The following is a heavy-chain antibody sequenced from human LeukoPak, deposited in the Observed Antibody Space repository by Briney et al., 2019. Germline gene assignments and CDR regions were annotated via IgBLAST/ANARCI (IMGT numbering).Heavy chain of an antibody. J-gene: IGHJ4*02. CDR1: GGSINSGSYF. CDR3: ARVGADGSGSLFDY. D-gene: IGHD3-10*01. CDR2: INHSGST. Sequence: PSETLSLTCTVSGGSINSGSYFWGWIRQPPGKGLEWIGEINHSGSTNYNPSLKSRVTISVDTSKNQFSLKLSSVTAADTAVYYCARVGADGSGSLFDYWGQGTLVTVSS. V-gene: IGHV4-39*07.